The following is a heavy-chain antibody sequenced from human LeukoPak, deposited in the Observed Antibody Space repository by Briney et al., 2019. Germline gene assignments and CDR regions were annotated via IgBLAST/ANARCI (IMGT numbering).Heavy chain of an antibody. J-gene: IGHJ3*02. V-gene: IGHV3-21*01. CDR3: ARTKRSALNAFDI. Sequence: PGGSLRLSCAASGFTFSSYSMNWVRQAPGKGLEWVSSISSSSSYIYYADSVKGRFTISRDNAKNSLYLQMNSLRAEDTAVYYCARTKRSALNAFDIWGQGTMVTVSS. CDR2: ISSSSSYI. D-gene: IGHD4-17*01. CDR1: GFTFSSYS.